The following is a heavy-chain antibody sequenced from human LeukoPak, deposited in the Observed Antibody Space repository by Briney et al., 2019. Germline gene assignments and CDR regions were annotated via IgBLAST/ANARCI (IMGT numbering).Heavy chain of an antibody. CDR1: AFTFSSYC. J-gene: IGHJ4*02. CDR2: IKQDGNEK. Sequence: GGSLRLSCAASAFTFSSYCMSWVRQAPGKGLEWVANIKQDGNEKYYVDSVKGRFTISRDNAKNSLFLQMNSLRAEDTAVYYCARVPPIAFTYYFDYWGQGTLVTVSS. V-gene: IGHV3-7*01. CDR3: ARVPPIAFTYYFDY. D-gene: IGHD6-13*01.